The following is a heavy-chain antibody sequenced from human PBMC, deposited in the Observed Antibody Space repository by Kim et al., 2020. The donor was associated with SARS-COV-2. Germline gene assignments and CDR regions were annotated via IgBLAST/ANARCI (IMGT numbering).Heavy chain of an antibody. D-gene: IGHD3-10*01. V-gene: IGHV3-53*01. Sequence: GGSLRLSCAASGFTVSSNYMSWVRQAPGKGLEWVSVIYSGGSTYYADSVKGRFTISRDNSKNTLYLQMNSLRAEDTAVYYCARVGVRGVNDGMDVWGQGTTVTVSS. CDR2: IYSGGST. J-gene: IGHJ6*02. CDR1: GFTVSSNY. CDR3: ARVGVRGVNDGMDV.